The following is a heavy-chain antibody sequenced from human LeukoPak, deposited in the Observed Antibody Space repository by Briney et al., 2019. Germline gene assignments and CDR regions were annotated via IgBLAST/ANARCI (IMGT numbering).Heavy chain of an antibody. V-gene: IGHV3-23*01. CDR2: INGGGDIM. CDR1: GFSLRAYD. D-gene: IGHD3-10*01. CDR3: AMRDRGYGLDI. J-gene: IGHJ3*02. Sequence: GGSXRLSCAASGFSLRAYDLIWVRQAPGKGLDWVSIINGGGDIMMYEDSVKGGFTISRDNSKNTFYLQMNSLRVEDTAVYYCAMRDRGYGLDIWGQGTMVTVSS.